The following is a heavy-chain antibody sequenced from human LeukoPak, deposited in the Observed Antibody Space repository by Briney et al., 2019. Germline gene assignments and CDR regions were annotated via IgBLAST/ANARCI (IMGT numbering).Heavy chain of an antibody. V-gene: IGHV1-8*01. CDR2: MNPNSGNT. J-gene: IGHJ6*02. CDR1: GYTFTSYD. D-gene: IGHD6-19*01. Sequence: GASVKVSCKSSGYTFTSYDINWVRQATGQGLEWMGWMNPNSGNTGYAQKFQGRVTMTRNTSISTAYMELSSLRSEDTAVYYCARGYPPDISGWYSLYYYYGMDVWGQGTTVTVSS. CDR3: ARGYPPDISGWYSLYYYYGMDV.